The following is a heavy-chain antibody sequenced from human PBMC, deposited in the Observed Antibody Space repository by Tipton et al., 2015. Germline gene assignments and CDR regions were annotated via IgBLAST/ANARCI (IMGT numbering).Heavy chain of an antibody. CDR2: LYFSGAT. V-gene: IGHV4-38-2*01. Sequence: TLSLTCAVSGYSISSGYYWSWIRQPPGKGLEWIGSLYFSGATYYNPSLKSRVTMSRDTSKNQFSLKLTSVTAADTAVYYCACQDYDSLTRDYQTVDYWGQGTLVTVSS. J-gene: IGHJ4*02. CDR1: GYSISSGYY. D-gene: IGHD3-9*01. CDR3: ACQDYDSLTRDYQTVDY.